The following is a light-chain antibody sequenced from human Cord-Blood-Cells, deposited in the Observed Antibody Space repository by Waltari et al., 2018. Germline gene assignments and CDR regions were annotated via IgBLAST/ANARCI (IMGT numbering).Light chain of an antibody. Sequence: QSVLTQPPSVSGAPGQRVTISCTGSSSNIGAGYDVHWYHQLPGTAPKLLIYGNSNRPSGVPDRSSGSKSGTSASLAITGLQSEDEADYYCQSYDSSLSGYVFGTGTKVTVL. CDR3: QSYDSSLSGYV. V-gene: IGLV1-40*01. CDR2: GNS. CDR1: SSNIGAGYD. J-gene: IGLJ1*01.